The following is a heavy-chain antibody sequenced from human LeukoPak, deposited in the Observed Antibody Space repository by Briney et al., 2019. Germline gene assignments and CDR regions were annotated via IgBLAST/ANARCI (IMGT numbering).Heavy chain of an antibody. J-gene: IGHJ4*02. Sequence: GGSLRLSCAASGFTFRSYSLNWVRQAPGKGLKWVSSISSSGAYIYYADSVKGRFTISRDNGKDSLYLQMNSLRDEDTAVYYCVRGTEYDILSGKNFGQFYFEYWGQGTLVTVSS. CDR3: VRGTEYDILSGKNFGQFYFEY. D-gene: IGHD3-9*01. CDR2: ISSSGAYI. CDR1: GFTFRSYS. V-gene: IGHV3-21*01.